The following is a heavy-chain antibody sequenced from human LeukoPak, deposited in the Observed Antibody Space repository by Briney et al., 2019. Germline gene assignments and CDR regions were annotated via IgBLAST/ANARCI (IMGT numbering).Heavy chain of an antibody. J-gene: IGHJ5*02. CDR2: IYYSGST. Sequence: SETLSLTCTVSGGSISSYYWSWIRQPPGKGLEWIGYIYYSGSTNYNPSLKSRVTISVDTSKNQFSLKLSSVTAADTAVYYCARSPNYRGWFDPWGQRTLVTVSS. CDR1: GGSISSYY. CDR3: ARSPNYRGWFDP. V-gene: IGHV4-59*01. D-gene: IGHD1-7*01.